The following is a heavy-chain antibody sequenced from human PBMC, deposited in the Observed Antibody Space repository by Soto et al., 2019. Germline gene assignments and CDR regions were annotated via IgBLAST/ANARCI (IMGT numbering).Heavy chain of an antibody. J-gene: IGHJ5*02. CDR3: ARDRLDIGVVVADDRHYNWFDP. V-gene: IGHV3-30-3*01. Sequence: QVQLVESGGGVVQPGRSLRLSCAASGFTFSSYAMHWVRQAPGKGLVWVAVISYDGSNKYYADSVKGRLTISRDNSKNKLYLQMNSLRAEDTAVYYCARDRLDIGVVVADDRHYNWFDPWGQGTLVTVSS. D-gene: IGHD2-15*01. CDR2: ISYDGSNK. CDR1: GFTFSSYA.